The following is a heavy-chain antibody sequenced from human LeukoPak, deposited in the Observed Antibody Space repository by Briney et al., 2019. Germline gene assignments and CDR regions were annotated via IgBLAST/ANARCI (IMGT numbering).Heavy chain of an antibody. D-gene: IGHD6-19*01. CDR2: IYYSGST. Sequence: SETLSLTCTVSGGSISSSSYYWGWIRQPPGRGLEWIGSIYYSGSTYYNPSLKSRVTIFVDTSKNQFSLKLSSVTAADTAVYYCARARRVAVAGNNTPAIPYYYYYYGMDVWGQGTTVTVSS. CDR3: ARARRVAVAGNNTPAIPYYYYYYGMDV. CDR1: GGSISSSSYY. J-gene: IGHJ6*02. V-gene: IGHV4-39*07.